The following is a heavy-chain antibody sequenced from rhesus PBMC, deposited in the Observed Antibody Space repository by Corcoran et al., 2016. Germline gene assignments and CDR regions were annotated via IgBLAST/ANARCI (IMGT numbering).Heavy chain of an antibody. CDR1: GFPFSSFW. CDR2: MNSGGDST. D-gene: IGHD2-15*01. V-gene: IGHV3-14*01. J-gene: IGHJ4*01. Sequence: EVQLVESGGGLAKPGGSLRLSCGASGFPFSSFWMHWVRQAPGKWRECISTMNSGGDSTYYADSVKGRFTISRENAKHTLYLPMNRLRAEDTAVYYCAKIDLRWGQGVLVTVSS. CDR3: AKIDLR.